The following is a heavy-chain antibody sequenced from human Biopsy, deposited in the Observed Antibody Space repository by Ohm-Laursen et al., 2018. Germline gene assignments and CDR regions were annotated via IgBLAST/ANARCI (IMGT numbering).Heavy chain of an antibody. CDR3: ARTPRDSFWSGSYKRGLWFDP. CDR2: MNPISGNT. J-gene: IGHJ5*02. CDR1: GYTFTTYD. D-gene: IGHD3-3*01. Sequence: ASVKVSCKASGYTFTTYDITWVRQATGQGPEWMGWMNPISGNTGYAHKFRGRVTMTSDSSISTAYLEVSSLTFEDTAVYYCARTPRDSFWSGSYKRGLWFDPWGQGTLVIISS. V-gene: IGHV1-8*01.